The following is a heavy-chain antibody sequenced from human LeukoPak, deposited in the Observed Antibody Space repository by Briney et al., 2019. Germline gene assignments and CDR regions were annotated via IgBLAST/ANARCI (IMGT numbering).Heavy chain of an antibody. V-gene: IGHV3-23*01. CDR1: GFTFSSYA. D-gene: IGHD3-10*01. CDR3: AKLKSLCFGYFDY. Sequence: PGGSLRLSCGASGFTFSSYAMSWVRQAPGKGLEWVSAISGSGGSTYYADSVKGRFTISRDNSKNTLYLQMNSLRAEDMAVYYCAKLKSLCFGYFDYWGQGTLVTVSS. CDR2: ISGSGGST. J-gene: IGHJ4*02.